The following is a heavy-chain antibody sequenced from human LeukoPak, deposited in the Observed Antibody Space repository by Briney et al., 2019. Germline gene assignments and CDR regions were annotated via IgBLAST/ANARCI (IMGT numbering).Heavy chain of an antibody. J-gene: IGHJ3*02. CDR2: INPNSGGT. CDR1: GYTFTSYG. Sequence: ASVKVSCKASGYTFTSYGISWVRQAPGQGLEWMGWINPNSGGTNYAQKFQGRVTMTRDTSISTVYLALSRLTSDDTAVYYCARAGYEDAFDIWGQGTMVTVSS. V-gene: IGHV1-2*02. D-gene: IGHD2-2*01. CDR3: ARAGYEDAFDI.